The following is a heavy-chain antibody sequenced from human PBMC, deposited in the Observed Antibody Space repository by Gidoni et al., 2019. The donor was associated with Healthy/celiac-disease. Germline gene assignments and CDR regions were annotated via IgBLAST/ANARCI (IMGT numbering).Heavy chain of an antibody. J-gene: IGHJ5*02. CDR1: EDNFSSDA. CDR2: NIPIFGTA. Sequence: QVQLVQSEAELKKPGSSVKVSCKASEDNFSSDASSWVRQAPGQGLEWMGGNIPIFGTANYAQKFQGRVTITADESASTAYMELSSLRSEDTAVYYCARGEALSQGGWFDPWGQGTLVTVSS. D-gene: IGHD1-26*01. V-gene: IGHV1-69*01. CDR3: ARGEALSQGGWFDP.